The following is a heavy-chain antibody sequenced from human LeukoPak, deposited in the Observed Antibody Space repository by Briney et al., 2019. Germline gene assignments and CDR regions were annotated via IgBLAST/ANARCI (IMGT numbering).Heavy chain of an antibody. J-gene: IGHJ2*01. CDR1: GFTFSSYS. CDR3: ARQNCGGDCSSPSYWYFDL. V-gene: IGHV3-48*04. D-gene: IGHD2-21*02. CDR2: ISSSSDTI. Sequence: GGSLRLSCAASGFTFSSYSTNWVRQAPGKGLEWISYISSSSDTIYYADSVKGRFTISRDNAKNSLYLQMNSLRAEDTAVYYCARQNCGGDCSSPSYWYFDLWGRNTLVTVSS.